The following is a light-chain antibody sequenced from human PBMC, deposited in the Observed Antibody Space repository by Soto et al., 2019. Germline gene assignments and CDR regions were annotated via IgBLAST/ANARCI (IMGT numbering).Light chain of an antibody. V-gene: IGKV4-1*01. CDR3: QHYYSTPRT. J-gene: IGKJ1*01. Sequence: DIVMTQSPDSLAVSLGERATINCKSSQSVLYSSNSKNYLAWYQQKPGQPPKLLIYWASTRESGVLDRFSGSGSGTDFTLTISNLQAEDVAVYYCQHYYSTPRTFGQGTTVEIK. CDR1: QSVLYSSNSKNY. CDR2: WAS.